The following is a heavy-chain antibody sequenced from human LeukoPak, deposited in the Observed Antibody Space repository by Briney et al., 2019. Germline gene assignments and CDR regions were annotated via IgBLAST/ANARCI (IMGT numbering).Heavy chain of an antibody. V-gene: IGHV3-66*02. CDR1: GFIFTNNY. D-gene: IGHD3-3*01. CDR2: ISSDGRT. J-gene: IGHJ6*02. CDR3: ASRARSGYYYGMDV. Sequence: PGGSLRPSCAVSGFIFTNNYMTWVRQAPGKGLECVSFISSDGRTYYADSVKGRFTISRDNSRNTLYLQMNSLRTEDTAEYYCASRARSGYYYGMDVWGQGTTVTVSS.